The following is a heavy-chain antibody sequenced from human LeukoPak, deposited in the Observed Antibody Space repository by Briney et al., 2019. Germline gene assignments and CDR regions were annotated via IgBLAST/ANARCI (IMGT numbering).Heavy chain of an antibody. D-gene: IGHD3-22*01. V-gene: IGHV4-61*01. CDR1: GGSISSSSYY. J-gene: IGHJ4*02. CDR2: IYYSGST. Sequence: SETLSLTCTVSGGSISSSSYYWSWIRQPPGKGLEWIGYIYYSGSTNYNPSLKSRVTISVDTSKNQFSLKLSSVTAADTAVYYCARRGSSGYYYDYWGQGTLVTVSS. CDR3: ARRGSSGYYYDY.